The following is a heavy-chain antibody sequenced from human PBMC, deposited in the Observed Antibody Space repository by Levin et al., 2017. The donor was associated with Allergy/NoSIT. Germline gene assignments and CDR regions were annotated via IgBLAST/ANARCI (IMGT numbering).Heavy chain of an antibody. CDR2: INQDASAA. D-gene: IGHD6-19*01. Sequence: GGSLRLSCAASGFTFSINWMSWVRQAPGKGLEWVASINQDASAAFYVDSVKGRFTISRDNAKNSLDLQMNSLRVEDTAMFYCARPHSAVTGIGWFDPWGQGTLVTVSS. CDR1: GFTFSINW. J-gene: IGHJ5*02. CDR3: ARPHSAVTGIGWFDP. V-gene: IGHV3-7*01.